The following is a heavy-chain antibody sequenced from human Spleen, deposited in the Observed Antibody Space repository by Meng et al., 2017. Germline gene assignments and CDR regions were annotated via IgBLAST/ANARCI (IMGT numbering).Heavy chain of an antibody. CDR2: IYTSENT. V-gene: IGHV4-4*07. CDR3: ARGRNYGDSPYNYYAMDV. D-gene: IGHD4-17*01. J-gene: IGHJ6*02. CDR1: GGSISSHY. Sequence: SETLSPTCTVSGGSISSHYWSWTRQPAGKGMEWIGRIYTSENTNYNPSLKSRVTMSVDTSKNQFSLKPSSVTAADTAVYYCARGRNYGDSPYNYYAMDVWGQGTMVT.